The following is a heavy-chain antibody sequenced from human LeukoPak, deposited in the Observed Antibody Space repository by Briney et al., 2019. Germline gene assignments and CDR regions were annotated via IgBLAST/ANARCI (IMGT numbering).Heavy chain of an antibody. J-gene: IGHJ6*02. Sequence: SGGSLRLSCTASGFTFSDYNMNWVRQAPGKGLEWVSYITNGGSTIHHADSVKGRFTISRDNAKKTLYLQMNSLRAEDTAVYYCARSIGLTGGGVDVWGQGTMVTVSS. CDR3: ARSIGLTGGGVDV. CDR1: GFTFSDYN. D-gene: IGHD3-9*01. V-gene: IGHV3-11*01. CDR2: ITNGGSTI.